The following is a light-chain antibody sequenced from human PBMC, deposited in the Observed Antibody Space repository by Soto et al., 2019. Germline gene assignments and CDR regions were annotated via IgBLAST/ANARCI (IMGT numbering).Light chain of an antibody. Sequence: EIVLTQSPGTLSLSPRERATLSCRASQSIFNNYLAWYQQKPGQAPRLLVYGASFRATGIPDRFSGSGSGTDFTLTISRLEPEDFAVYYCQQYGGSPFTFDQGTRLEIK. V-gene: IGKV3-20*01. CDR1: QSIFNNY. CDR3: QQYGGSPFT. CDR2: GAS. J-gene: IGKJ2*01.